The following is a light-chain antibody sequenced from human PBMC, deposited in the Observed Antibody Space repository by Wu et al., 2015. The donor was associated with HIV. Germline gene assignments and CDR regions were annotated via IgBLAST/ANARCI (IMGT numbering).Light chain of an antibody. CDR3: QQYASSPLT. V-gene: IGKV3-20*01. CDR1: QSISANY. CDR2: GVS. J-gene: IGKJ4*01. Sequence: EIVLTQSPATLPLSPGERATLSCRASQSISANYVAWYQLKSGQAPRLLIFGVSNRAAGVPPRFSGSGSGTDFTLTISRLEPEDFAVYYCQQYASSPLTFGGGTKVEIK.